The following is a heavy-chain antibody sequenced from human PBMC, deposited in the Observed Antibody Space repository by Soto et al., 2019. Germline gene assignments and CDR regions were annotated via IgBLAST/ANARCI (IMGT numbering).Heavy chain of an antibody. Sequence: EVQLVESGGGLVQPGGSLRLSCAASGFTFSSYDMHCVRQVTGKGLEWVSAIGAAGDTYYPDSVKGRFTISRENAKNSLYLQMNSLRAEDTAVYYCASGGWGSSWYEGGSRIDYWGQGTLVTVSS. CDR3: ASGGWGSSWYEGGSRIDY. D-gene: IGHD6-13*01. CDR1: GFTFSSYD. V-gene: IGHV3-13*01. CDR2: IGAAGDT. J-gene: IGHJ4*02.